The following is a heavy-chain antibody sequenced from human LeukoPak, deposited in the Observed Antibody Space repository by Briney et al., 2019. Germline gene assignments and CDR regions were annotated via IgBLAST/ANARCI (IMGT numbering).Heavy chain of an antibody. V-gene: IGHV3-74*01. CDR3: ARGGYYYDSNGSGMDV. CDR1: GFTFSSYW. Sequence: GGSLRLSCAASGFTFSSYWMHWVRQAPGKGLVWVSRINSDGSSTSYADSVKGRFTISRDNAKNTLYLQMNSLRAEDTAVYYCARGGYYYDSNGSGMDVWGQGATVTVSS. D-gene: IGHD3-22*01. J-gene: IGHJ6*02. CDR2: INSDGSST.